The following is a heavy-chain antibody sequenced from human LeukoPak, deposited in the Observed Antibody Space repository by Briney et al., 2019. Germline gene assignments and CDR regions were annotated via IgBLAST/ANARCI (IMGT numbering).Heavy chain of an antibody. Sequence: SETLSLTCTVSGGSISSYYRSWIRQPPGKGLEWIGYIYYSGSTNYNPSLKSRVTISVDTSKNQFSLKLSSVTAADTAVYYCARADSSGWYEVDYWGQGTLVTVSS. CDR3: ARADSSGWYEVDY. CDR1: GGSISSYY. V-gene: IGHV4-59*01. J-gene: IGHJ4*02. CDR2: IYYSGST. D-gene: IGHD6-19*01.